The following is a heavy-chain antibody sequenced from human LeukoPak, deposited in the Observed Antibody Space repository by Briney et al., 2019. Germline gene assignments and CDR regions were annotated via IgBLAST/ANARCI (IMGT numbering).Heavy chain of an antibody. J-gene: IGHJ3*02. Sequence: PSETLSLTCTVSGGSISSGGYYWSWIRQHPGKGLEWIGYIYYSGSTNYNPSLKSRVTISVDTSKNQFSLKLSSVTAADMAVYYCARHKGSHTVTTRPNAFDIWGQGTMVTVSS. D-gene: IGHD4-17*01. V-gene: IGHV4-61*08. CDR1: GGSISSGGYY. CDR2: IYYSGST. CDR3: ARHKGSHTVTTRPNAFDI.